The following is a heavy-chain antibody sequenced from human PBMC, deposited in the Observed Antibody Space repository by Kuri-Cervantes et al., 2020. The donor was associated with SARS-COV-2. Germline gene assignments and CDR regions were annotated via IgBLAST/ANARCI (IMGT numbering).Heavy chain of an antibody. CDR2: ISYDGRNT. V-gene: IGHV3-30*04. Sequence: GESLKISCEASGFIFSDYAIDWVRQAPGKGLEWVAIISYDGRNTKFADSVKGRFTISRDNSKNSLYLQMNSPRAEDTAVYYCARDGSRYSTSSFNYYYYMDVWGKGTTVTVSS. D-gene: IGHD6-6*01. CDR3: ARDGSRYSTSSFNYYYYMDV. J-gene: IGHJ6*03. CDR1: GFIFSDYA.